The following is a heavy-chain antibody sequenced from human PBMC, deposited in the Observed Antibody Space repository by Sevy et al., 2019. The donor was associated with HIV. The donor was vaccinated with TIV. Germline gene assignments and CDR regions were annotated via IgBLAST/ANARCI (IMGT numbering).Heavy chain of an antibody. CDR2: FDPEDGKR. CDR1: GHTLTEFS. CDR3: TTTKDYYDSSGYPFDY. J-gene: IGHJ4*02. D-gene: IGHD3-22*01. Sequence: ASVKVSCKVSGHTLTEFSMHWVRQAPGKGLEWMGTFDPEDGKRVHAQNFQGRVTMTEDTSTDTAYMELSRLRSEDTAVYYCTTTKDYYDSSGYPFDYWGQGTLVTVSS. V-gene: IGHV1-24*01.